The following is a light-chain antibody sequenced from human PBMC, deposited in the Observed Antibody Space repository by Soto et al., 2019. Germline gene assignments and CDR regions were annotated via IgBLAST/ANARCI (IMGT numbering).Light chain of an antibody. CDR1: RSVSSN. CDR3: QQYTHWPRT. J-gene: IGKJ1*01. Sequence: ETVMTQSPATLSGSPGERGTLSCRASRSVSSNLAWYQQKPGQAPRLLIYGASTRATGIPARFSGSGSGTEFTLTISSLQSEDFPVYYCQQYTHWPRTFGQGTKVDVK. V-gene: IGKV3-15*01. CDR2: GAS.